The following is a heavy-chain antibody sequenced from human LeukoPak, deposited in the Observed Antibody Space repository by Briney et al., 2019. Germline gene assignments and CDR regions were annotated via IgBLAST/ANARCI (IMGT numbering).Heavy chain of an antibody. CDR2: ISYDGSNK. Sequence: GGSLRLSCAASGFTFSSYAMHWVCQAPGKGLEWVAVISYDGSNKYYADSVKGRFTISRDNSKNTLYLQMNSLRAEDTAVYYCARDHRYCSGGSCYSLGMDVWGQGTTVTVSS. CDR1: GFTFSSYA. CDR3: ARDHRYCSGGSCYSLGMDV. J-gene: IGHJ6*02. D-gene: IGHD2-15*01. V-gene: IGHV3-30-3*01.